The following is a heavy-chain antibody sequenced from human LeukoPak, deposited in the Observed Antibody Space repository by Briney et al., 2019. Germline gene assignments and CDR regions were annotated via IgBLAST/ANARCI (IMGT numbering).Heavy chain of an antibody. J-gene: IGHJ4*02. Sequence: SETLSLTCTVSGGSITGYYWSWIRQPPGKGLEWLGYIYYSGNTYYNPSLKSRVTISVDTSKNQFSLKLSSVTAADTAVYYCARKPDYWGQGTLVTVSS. CDR1: GGSITGYY. V-gene: IGHV4-59*04. CDR2: IYYSGNT. CDR3: ARKPDY.